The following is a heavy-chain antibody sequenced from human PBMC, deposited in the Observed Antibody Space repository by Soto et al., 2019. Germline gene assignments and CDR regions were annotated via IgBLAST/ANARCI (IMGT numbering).Heavy chain of an antibody. CDR1: GFTFTSSA. CDR2: IVVGSGNT. D-gene: IGHD1-26*01. CDR3: AAGIGVGATSTYYFDY. Sequence: SVKVSCKASGFTFTSSAVQWVRQARGQRLEWIGWIVVGSGNTNYAQKFQERVTITRDMSTSTAYMELSSLRSEDTAVYYCAAGIGVGATSTYYFDYWGQGTLVTVSS. J-gene: IGHJ4*02. V-gene: IGHV1-58*01.